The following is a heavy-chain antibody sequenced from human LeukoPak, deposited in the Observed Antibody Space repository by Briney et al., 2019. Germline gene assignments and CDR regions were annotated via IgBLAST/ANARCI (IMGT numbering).Heavy chain of an antibody. J-gene: IGHJ4*02. V-gene: IGHV3-23*01. CDR1: GFTFSSYA. CDR3: AKDADHWYYYGSGTIGPGDPGYYFDY. Sequence: GGSLRLSCAASGFTFSSYAMSWVRQAPGKGLEWVSAISGSGGSTYYADSVKGRFTISRDNSKNTLYLQMNSLRAEDTAVYYCAKDADHWYYYGSGTIGPGDPGYYFDYWGQGTLVTVSS. D-gene: IGHD3-10*01. CDR2: ISGSGGST.